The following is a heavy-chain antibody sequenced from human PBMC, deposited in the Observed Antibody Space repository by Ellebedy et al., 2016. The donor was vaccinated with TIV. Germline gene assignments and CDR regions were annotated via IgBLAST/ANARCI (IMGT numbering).Heavy chain of an antibody. Sequence: GGSLRLSCAASGFTFGSYGMHWVRQAPGQGLEWVAVIWYDGSNKYYADSVKGRFTISRVNSKNTLYLQMNSLRAEDMAVYYCAKDSGYYGSGTLDYWGQGTLVTVSS. CDR2: IWYDGSNK. V-gene: IGHV3-33*06. CDR3: AKDSGYYGSGTLDY. J-gene: IGHJ4*02. CDR1: GFTFGSYG. D-gene: IGHD3-10*01.